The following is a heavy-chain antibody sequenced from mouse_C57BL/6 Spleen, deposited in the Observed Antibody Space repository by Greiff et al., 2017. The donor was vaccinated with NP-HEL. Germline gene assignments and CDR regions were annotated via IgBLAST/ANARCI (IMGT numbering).Heavy chain of an antibody. CDR3: ARKPPTVPSYYFDY. J-gene: IGHJ2*01. CDR2: IYPRSGNT. CDR1: GYTFTSYG. V-gene: IGHV1-81*01. Sequence: QVQLKQSGAELARPGASVKLSCKASGYTFTSYGISWVKQRTGQGLEWIGEIYPRSGNTYYNEKFKGKATLTADKSSSTAYMELRSLTSEDSAVYFCARKPPTVPSYYFDYWGQGTTLTVSS. D-gene: IGHD1-1*01.